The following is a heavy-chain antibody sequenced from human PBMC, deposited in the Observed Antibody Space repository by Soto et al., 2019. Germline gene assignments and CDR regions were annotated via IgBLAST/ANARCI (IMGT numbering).Heavy chain of an antibody. CDR2: FIAMLGTP. J-gene: IGHJ4*02. V-gene: IGHV1-69*01. CDR3: ARGAMANFDY. D-gene: IGHD5-18*01. Sequence: QVQLVQSGAEVKKPGSSVKVSCKASGGTFGSQGIAWVRQAPGQGLEWMGGFIAMLGTPTYAKKVQGRATISADESLTSPYFELRSLRSEDTGVYFCARGAMANFDYWGQGTVVTVSS. CDR1: GGTFGSQG.